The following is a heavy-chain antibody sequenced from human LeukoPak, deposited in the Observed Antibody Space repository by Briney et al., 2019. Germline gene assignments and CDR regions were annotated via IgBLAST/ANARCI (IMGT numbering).Heavy chain of an antibody. CDR1: GGSISGYY. CDR2: IYYSGST. CDR3: ARCPRTSPYYDFWSGQYYFDY. Sequence: SETLSLTCTVSGGSISGYYWSWIRQPPGKGLEWIGYIYYSGSTNYNPSLKSRVTISVDTSKNQFSLKLSSVTAADTAVYYCARCPRTSPYYDFWSGQYYFDYWGQGTLATVSS. D-gene: IGHD3-3*01. V-gene: IGHV4-59*01. J-gene: IGHJ4*02.